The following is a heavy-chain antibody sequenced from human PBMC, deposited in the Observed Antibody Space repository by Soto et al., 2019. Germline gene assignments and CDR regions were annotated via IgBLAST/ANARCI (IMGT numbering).Heavy chain of an antibody. Sequence: QVQLQESGPGLVKPSQTLSLTCTVSGGSISSGDYYWSWIRQPPGKGLEWIGYIYYSGSTYYNPSLKSRVTISVDTSKNQFSLKLSSVTAADTAVYYCARVVTGITGTNWFDPWGQGTLVTVSS. CDR3: ARVVTGITGTNWFDP. V-gene: IGHV4-30-4*01. CDR2: IYYSGST. J-gene: IGHJ5*02. D-gene: IGHD1-20*01. CDR1: GGSISSGDYY.